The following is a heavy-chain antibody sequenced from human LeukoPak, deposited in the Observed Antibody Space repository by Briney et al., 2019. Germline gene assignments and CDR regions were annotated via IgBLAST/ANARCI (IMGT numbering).Heavy chain of an antibody. Sequence: PGGSLRLSCAASGITFSSYTMNWVRQAPGKGLEWVSSISTSSSYIYYADSVKGRFTISRDNAKNSLYLQMNSLRAEDTAVYYCARRYGDYVGSFEYWGQGTLVTVSP. CDR2: ISTSSSYI. J-gene: IGHJ4*02. D-gene: IGHD4-17*01. CDR3: ARRYGDYVGSFEY. CDR1: GITFSSYT. V-gene: IGHV3-21*01.